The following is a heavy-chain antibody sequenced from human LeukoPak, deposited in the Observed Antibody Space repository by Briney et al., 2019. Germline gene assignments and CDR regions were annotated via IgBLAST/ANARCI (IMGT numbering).Heavy chain of an antibody. Sequence: GGSLRLSCAASGFTVSSNYMSWVRQAPGKGLEWVSAIYSGGSTYYADSVKGRFTISRDNSKNTLYLQMNSLRAEDTAVYYCASNVDTAMVGGDYYFDYWGQGTLVTVSS. CDR2: IYSGGST. J-gene: IGHJ4*02. CDR3: ASNVDTAMVGGDYYFDY. V-gene: IGHV3-66*01. CDR1: GFTVSSNY. D-gene: IGHD5-18*01.